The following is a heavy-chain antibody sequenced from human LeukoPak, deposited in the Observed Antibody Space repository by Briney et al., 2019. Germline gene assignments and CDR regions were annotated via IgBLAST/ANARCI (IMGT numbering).Heavy chain of an antibody. CDR1: GFTFSNYG. CDR3: ASPVLSYDAFDI. D-gene: IGHD4/OR15-4a*01. V-gene: IGHV3-48*01. J-gene: IGHJ3*02. Sequence: GGSLRLSCAASGFTFSNYGMNWVRQAPGKGLEWVSYISSSRSTLFYADSVKGRFAISRDNAKNSPYLQMNSLRAEDTAVYYCASPVLSYDAFDIWGQGTMVTVSS. CDR2: ISSSRSTL.